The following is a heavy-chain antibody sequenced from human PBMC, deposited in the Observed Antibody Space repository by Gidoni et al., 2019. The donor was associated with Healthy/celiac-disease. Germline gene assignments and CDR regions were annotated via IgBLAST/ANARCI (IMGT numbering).Heavy chain of an antibody. CDR3: ARRGNYYGSGSYEY. J-gene: IGHJ4*02. CDR1: CCSISRNSFY. Sequence: QLHLPESGPGLVKPSETLSLTCSVSCCSISRNSFYWDWIRQPPGKGLEWIGHFFYSGSTYYNPSLKSRVTISVDTSKNQFSLKLSAVTAADTAVYYCARRGNYYGSGSYEYWGQGTLVTVSS. CDR2: FFYSGST. V-gene: IGHV4-39*01. D-gene: IGHD3-10*01.